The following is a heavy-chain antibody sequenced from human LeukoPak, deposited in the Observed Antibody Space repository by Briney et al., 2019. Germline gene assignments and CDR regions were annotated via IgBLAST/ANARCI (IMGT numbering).Heavy chain of an antibody. D-gene: IGHD3-22*01. J-gene: IGHJ4*02. CDR1: GGSFSGYY. CDR2: INHSGST. CDR3: ARVFTVAKYDSSGYDLDY. V-gene: IGHV4-34*01. Sequence: SETLSLTCAVYGGSFSGYYWSWLRQPPGKGLEWIGEINHSGSTNYNPSLKSRVTISVDTSKNQFSLKLSSVTATDTAVYYCARVFTVAKYDSSGYDLDYWGQGTLVTVSS.